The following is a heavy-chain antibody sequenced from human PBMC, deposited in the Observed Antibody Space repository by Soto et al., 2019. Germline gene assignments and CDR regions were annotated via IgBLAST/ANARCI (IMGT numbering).Heavy chain of an antibody. CDR2: ISAYNGNT. V-gene: IGHV1-18*01. D-gene: IGHD3-16*01. CDR3: ARDLIWGSSETSIDY. Sequence: ASVKVSCKASGYTFTSYGISWVRQAPGQGLEWMGWISAYNGNTNYAQKLQGRVTMTTDTSTSTAYMELRSLRSDDTAVYYCARDLIWGSSETSIDYWGQGTLVTVSS. CDR1: GYTFTSYG. J-gene: IGHJ4*02.